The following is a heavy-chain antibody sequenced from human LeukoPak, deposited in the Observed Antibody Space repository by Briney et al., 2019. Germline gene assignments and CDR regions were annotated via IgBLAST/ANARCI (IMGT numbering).Heavy chain of an antibody. V-gene: IGHV4-39*01. D-gene: IGHD3-22*01. CDR1: GGSISSSSYY. J-gene: IGHJ4*02. CDR2: IYYSGST. Sequence: NASETLSLTCTASGGSISSSSYYWGWIRQPPGKGLEWVGSIYYSGSTYYNPSLKSRVTISVDTSKNQFSLKLSSVTAADTAVYYCASQKTYYYYSSGYYYWDYFDYWGQGTLVTVSS. CDR3: ASQKTYYYYSSGYYYWDYFDY.